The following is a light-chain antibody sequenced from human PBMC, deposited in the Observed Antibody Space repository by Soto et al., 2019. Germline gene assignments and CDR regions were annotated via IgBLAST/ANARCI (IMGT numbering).Light chain of an antibody. CDR1: QRVFGNY. CDR3: QQYGSKPLT. CDR2: GAS. V-gene: IGKV3-20*01. Sequence: EIVLTQSPGTLSLSPGEGATLSCRASQRVFGNYLAWYQKKPGQAPRLLIYGASARATDIPDRFSGSGSGIDFTLTISRLEPEDFAVYYCQQYGSKPLTFGQGTKVEIK. J-gene: IGKJ2*01.